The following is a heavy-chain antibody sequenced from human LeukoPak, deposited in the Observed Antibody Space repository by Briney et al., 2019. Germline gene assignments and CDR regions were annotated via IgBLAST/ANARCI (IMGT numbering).Heavy chain of an antibody. CDR2: IYYSGST. CDR3: AREATVTTPDAFDI. V-gene: IGHV4-30-4*01. J-gene: IGHJ3*02. Sequence: PSETLSLTCAVSGGSISSSNWWSWVRQPPGKGLEWIGYIYYSGSTYYNPSLKSRVTISVDTSKNQFSLKLSSVTAADTAVHYCAREATVTTPDAFDIWGQGTMVTVSS. D-gene: IGHD4-11*01. CDR1: GGSISSSNW.